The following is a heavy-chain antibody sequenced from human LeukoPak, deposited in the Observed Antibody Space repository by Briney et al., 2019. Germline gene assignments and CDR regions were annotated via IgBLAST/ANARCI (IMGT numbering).Heavy chain of an antibody. CDR2: FDPEDGET. CDR3: ATGDLYCSGGSCFRNYYYDMDV. Sequence: GASVKVSCKVSGYTLTELSMHWVRQAPGKGLEWMGGFDPEDGETIYAQKLQGRVTMTEDTSTDTAYMELSSLRSEDTAVYYCATGDLYCSGGSCFRNYYYDMDVWGQGTTVTVSS. V-gene: IGHV1-24*01. CDR1: GYTLTELS. D-gene: IGHD2-15*01. J-gene: IGHJ6*02.